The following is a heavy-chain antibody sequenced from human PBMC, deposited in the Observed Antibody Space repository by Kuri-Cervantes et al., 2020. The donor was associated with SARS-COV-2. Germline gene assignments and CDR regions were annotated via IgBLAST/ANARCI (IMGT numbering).Heavy chain of an antibody. V-gene: IGHV3-21*01. CDR1: GFTFSSYS. J-gene: IGHJ5*02. CDR2: ISSSSSYI. D-gene: IGHD4-11*01. CDR3: ARSFTVNDPFDP. Sequence: GESLKISCAASGFTFSSYSMNWVRQAPGKGLEWVSSISSSSSYIYYADSVKGRFTISRDNAKNSLYLQMNSLGAEDTAVYHCARSFTVNDPFDPWGQGTLVTVSS.